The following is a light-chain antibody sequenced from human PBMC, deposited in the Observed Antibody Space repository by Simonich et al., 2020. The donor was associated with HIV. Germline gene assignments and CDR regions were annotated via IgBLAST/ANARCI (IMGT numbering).Light chain of an antibody. Sequence: DIVMTQSPDSLAVSLGERATINCKSSQNVLYSSNNKNYLAWYKQKPGQPPKLLIYWASTRESGVPDRFSGSGSGTDFTLTISSLQAEDVAVYYCQQYYSTPFTFGPGTKVDFK. CDR2: WAS. CDR3: QQYYSTPFT. J-gene: IGKJ3*01. CDR1: QNVLYSSNNKNY. V-gene: IGKV4-1*01.